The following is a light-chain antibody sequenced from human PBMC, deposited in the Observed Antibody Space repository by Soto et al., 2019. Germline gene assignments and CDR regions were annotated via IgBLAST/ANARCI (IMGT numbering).Light chain of an antibody. CDR3: QQFNSYPGT. CDR1: QSISSW. CDR2: KAS. V-gene: IGKV1-5*03. Sequence: DIQMTQSPSTLSASVGDRVTITCRASQSISSWMAWYQQKPGKATNLLIYKASSLESGVPSRFSGSGAGTEFTLTISSLQPDDFATYYCQQFNSYPGTFGQGTKVEIK. J-gene: IGKJ1*01.